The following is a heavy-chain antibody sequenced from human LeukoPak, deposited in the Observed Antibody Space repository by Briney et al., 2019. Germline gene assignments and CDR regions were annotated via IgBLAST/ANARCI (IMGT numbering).Heavy chain of an antibody. CDR2: IKPDGHET. CDR3: ARDYYASGSHDY. Sequence: PGGPLRLSCAASGFTFSTYWMTWVRQAPGKGLEWVGNIKPDGHETYFGDSVKGRFTISRDNAQNSFYLQMSSLRAEDTALYYCARDYYASGSHDYWGQGTLVTVSS. D-gene: IGHD3-10*01. CDR1: GFTFSTYW. V-gene: IGHV3-7*04. J-gene: IGHJ4*02.